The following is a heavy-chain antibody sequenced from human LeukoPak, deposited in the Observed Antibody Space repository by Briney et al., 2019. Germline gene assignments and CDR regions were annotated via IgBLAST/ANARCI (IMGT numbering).Heavy chain of an antibody. V-gene: IGHV1-8*01. CDR1: GYTFTSYD. CDR2: MNPNSGNT. CDR3: ARGEYSGYDFGYYYYYYMDV. Sequence: ASVKVSCKASGYTFTSYDINWVRQATGQGLEWMGWMNPNSGNTGYAQKFQGRVTMTRNTSISTAYMELSSLRSEDTAVYYCARGEYSGYDFGYYYYYYMDVWGKGTTVTIFS. D-gene: IGHD5-12*01. J-gene: IGHJ6*03.